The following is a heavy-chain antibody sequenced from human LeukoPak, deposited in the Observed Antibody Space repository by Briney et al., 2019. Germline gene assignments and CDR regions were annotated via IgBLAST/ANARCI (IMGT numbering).Heavy chain of an antibody. CDR3: ARHYSGSVKTFDY. CDR2: ISNSGGRT. CDR1: GSPFSDYA. V-gene: IGHV3-23*01. J-gene: IGHJ4*02. D-gene: IGHD1-26*01. Sequence: GGSLRLSCAASGSPFSDYAMSWVRQAPGKGLEWVSTISNSGGRTYYADSVKGRFTFSRDNAKNSLYLQMNSLRAEDTAVYYCARHYSGSVKTFDYWGQGTLVTVSS.